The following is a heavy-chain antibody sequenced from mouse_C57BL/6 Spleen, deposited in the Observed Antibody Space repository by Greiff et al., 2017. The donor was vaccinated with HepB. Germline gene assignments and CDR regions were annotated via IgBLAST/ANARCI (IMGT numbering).Heavy chain of an antibody. Sequence: QVQLQQPGAELVRPGPSVKLSCKASGYTFTSYWMHWVKQRPGQGLEWIGVIDPSDSYTNYNQKFKGKATLTVDTSSSTAYMQLSSLTSEDSAVYYCARGGTTVVAGFDYWGQGTTLTVSS. CDR2: IDPSDSYT. CDR1: GYTFTSYW. D-gene: IGHD1-1*01. V-gene: IGHV1-59*01. J-gene: IGHJ2*01. CDR3: ARGGTTVVAGFDY.